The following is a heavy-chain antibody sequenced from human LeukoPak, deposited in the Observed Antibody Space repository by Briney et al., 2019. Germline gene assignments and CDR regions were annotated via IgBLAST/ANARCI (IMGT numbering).Heavy chain of an antibody. CDR1: GFTFSTYT. D-gene: IGHD7-27*01. CDR3: AIDPNWGTHS. V-gene: IGHV3-23*01. CDR2: IGNNGGGI. Sequence: QTGGSPRLSCAASGFTFSTYTMYWVRHPPGKRLEWVSIIGNNGGGIHYADSVEGRFTISRDNFKNALYLQMNSLRVEDTAVYYCAIDPNWGTHSWGQGVLVTVSS. J-gene: IGHJ4*02.